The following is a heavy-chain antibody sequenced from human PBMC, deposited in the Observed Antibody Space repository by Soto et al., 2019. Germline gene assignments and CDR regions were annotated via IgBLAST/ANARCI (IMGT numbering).Heavy chain of an antibody. D-gene: IGHD3-10*01. CDR2: IYYSGST. Sequence: SETLSLTCTVSGGSISSGDYYWSWIRQPPGKGLEWIGYIYYSGSTYYNPFLKSRVTISVDTSKNQFSLKLSSVTAADTDVYYCARVRGSYYYYYYGMDARGQGTTVTVSS. V-gene: IGHV4-30-4*02. CDR1: GGSISSGDYY. CDR3: ARVRGSYYYYYYGMDA. J-gene: IGHJ6*02.